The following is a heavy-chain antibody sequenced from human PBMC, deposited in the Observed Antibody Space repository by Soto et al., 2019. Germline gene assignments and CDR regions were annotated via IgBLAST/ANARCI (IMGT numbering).Heavy chain of an antibody. J-gene: IGHJ6*02. D-gene: IGHD2-2*02. V-gene: IGHV4-39*01. CDR1: GGSISSSSYY. CDR3: ALRFIPNYGMDV. Sequence: SETLSLTCTVSGGSISSSSYYWGWIRQPPGKGLEWIGSIYYSGSTYYNPSLKSRVTISVDTSKNQFSLKLSSVTAADTAVYYCALRFIPNYGMDVWGQGTTVTVSS. CDR2: IYYSGST.